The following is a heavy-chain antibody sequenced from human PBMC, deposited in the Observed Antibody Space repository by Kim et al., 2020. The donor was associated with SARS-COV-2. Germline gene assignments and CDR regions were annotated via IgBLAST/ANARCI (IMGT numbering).Heavy chain of an antibody. Sequence: YYADSVKGRFTISRDNAKNSLYLQMNSLRAEDTAVYYCARGHGYRDWFDPWGQGTLVTVSS. J-gene: IGHJ5*02. V-gene: IGHV3-11*01. D-gene: IGHD6-13*01. CDR3: ARGHGYRDWFDP.